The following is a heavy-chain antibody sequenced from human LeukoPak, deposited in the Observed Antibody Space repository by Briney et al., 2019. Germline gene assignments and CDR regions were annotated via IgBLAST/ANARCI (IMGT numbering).Heavy chain of an antibody. CDR2: INHSGST. J-gene: IGHJ4*02. CDR3: ARGRGRIQHDY. D-gene: IGHD5-18*01. Sequence: SETLSLTCAVYGGSFSGYYWSWIRQPPGKGLEWIGEINHSGSTNYNPSLKSRVTISVDTSKNQFSLKLSSVTAADTAVYYCARGRGRIQHDYWGQGTLVTVSS. CDR1: GGSFSGYY. V-gene: IGHV4-34*01.